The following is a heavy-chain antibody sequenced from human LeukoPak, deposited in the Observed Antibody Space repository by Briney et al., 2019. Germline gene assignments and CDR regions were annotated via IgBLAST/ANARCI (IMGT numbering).Heavy chain of an antibody. CDR3: ARDHRWGFDY. CDR1: GCTFSNYF. D-gene: IGHD7-27*01. Sequence: GGSLRLSCVTSGCTFSNYFTHWVRQLPGKGLEWVGGIAYDGEGDYHVDSVKRRFTISRDNSQHTLYLQMNRLRVEDTAVYYCARDHRWGFDYWGRGTLVTVSS. CDR2: IAYDGEGD. V-gene: IGHV3-30*03. J-gene: IGHJ4*02.